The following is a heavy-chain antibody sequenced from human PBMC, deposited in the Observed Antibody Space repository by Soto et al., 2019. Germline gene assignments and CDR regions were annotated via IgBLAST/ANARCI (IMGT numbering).Heavy chain of an antibody. D-gene: IGHD6-13*01. V-gene: IGHV3-23*01. J-gene: IGHJ6*02. CDR2: ISGSGGST. CDR1: GFTFSSYA. CDR3: AKAPWYSSTHYYYYGMDV. Sequence: PGGSLSLSCAASGFTFSSYAMSWVRQAPGKGLEWVSAISGSGGSTYYADSVKGRFTISRDNSKNTLYLQMNSLRAEDTAVYYCAKAPWYSSTHYYYYGMDVWGQGTTVTVSS.